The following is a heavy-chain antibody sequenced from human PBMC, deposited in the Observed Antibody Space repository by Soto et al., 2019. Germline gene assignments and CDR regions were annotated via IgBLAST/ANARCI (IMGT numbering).Heavy chain of an antibody. Sequence: GASVKVSCKASGYTFTGYYMHWVRQAPGQGLEWMGWINPNSDGTNYAQKFQGRVTMTRDTSISTAYMELSRLRSDDTAVYYCARDMLGRWLQLRGNDAFDIWGQGTMVTVSS. V-gene: IGHV1-2*02. CDR1: GYTFTGYY. CDR3: ARDMLGRWLQLRGNDAFDI. CDR2: INPNSDGT. J-gene: IGHJ3*02. D-gene: IGHD5-12*01.